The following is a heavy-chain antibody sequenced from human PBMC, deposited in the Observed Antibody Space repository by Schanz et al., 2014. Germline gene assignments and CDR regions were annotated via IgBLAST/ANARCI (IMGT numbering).Heavy chain of an antibody. D-gene: IGHD1-26*01. CDR3: AKYGTGKGVSFEY. Sequence: EVQLVESGGGLVQPGGSLRLSCAASGFTFSGYWMSWVRPAPGEGLVWVGNIKLDGSEKYYVDSVKGRFTISRDNAKNSLYLQMNSLTAEDTAVYYCAKYGTGKGVSFEYWGQGTLVAVSS. CDR1: GFTFSGYW. V-gene: IGHV3-7*01. CDR2: IKLDGSEK. J-gene: IGHJ4*02.